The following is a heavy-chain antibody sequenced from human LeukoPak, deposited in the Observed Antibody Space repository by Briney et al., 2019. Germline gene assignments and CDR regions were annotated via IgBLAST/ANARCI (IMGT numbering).Heavy chain of an antibody. Sequence: SETLSLTCTVSGDSIKSYYWSWIRQPPGGGLEWIATVYYTGSTYYNPSLNSRVTISIDTSKNHFSLKLRSVVAPDTAVYYCARHSGSGSLSRPFDPWGQGTLVTVSS. CDR3: ARHSGSGSLSRPFDP. CDR2: VYYTGST. CDR1: GDSIKSYY. J-gene: IGHJ5*02. D-gene: IGHD3-10*01. V-gene: IGHV4-59*05.